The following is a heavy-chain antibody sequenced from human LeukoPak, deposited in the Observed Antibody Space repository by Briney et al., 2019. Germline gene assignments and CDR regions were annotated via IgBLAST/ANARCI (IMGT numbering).Heavy chain of an antibody. CDR2: INPSGVNT. CDR3: ARGGEPSSPQHYYYYMDV. D-gene: IGHD3-16*01. CDR1: GYTFTSYY. J-gene: IGHJ6*03. V-gene: IGHV1-46*01. Sequence: ASVKVSCKASGYTFTSYYMHWMRQAPGQGLEWMGIINPSGVNTIYAQKFQGRVTMTRDTSTSTVYMELSSLRSEDTAVYYCARGGEPSSPQHYYYYMDVWGKGTTVTVSS.